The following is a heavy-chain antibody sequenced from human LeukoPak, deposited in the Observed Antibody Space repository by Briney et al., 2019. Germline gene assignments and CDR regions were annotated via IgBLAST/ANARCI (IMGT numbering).Heavy chain of an antibody. CDR2: ISGSVGRT. V-gene: IGHV3-23*01. D-gene: IGHD2-15*01. CDR3: AREIVVVVAATRYYYYGMDI. CDR1: GFTLRSFA. J-gene: IGHJ6*02. Sequence: GRSLRLSCAVSGFTLRSFATSWVRQAPGEGLGWVSAISGSVGRTYYADSVKGRFTISRENTKNTLYLQMNSLRAEDTAVYYCAREIVVVVAATRYYYYGMDIWGQGTTVTVSS.